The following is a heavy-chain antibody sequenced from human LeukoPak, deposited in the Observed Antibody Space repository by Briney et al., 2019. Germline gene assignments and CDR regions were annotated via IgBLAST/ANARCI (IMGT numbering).Heavy chain of an antibody. J-gene: IGHJ6*04. V-gene: IGHV3-11*04. Sequence: PGGSLRLSCAASGFTFGTYYMSWIRQAPGKGLEWVSYISESGSSTYNADSVKGRFTISRDNAKNSVYLQMNSLRAEDTAVYYCAELGITMIGGVWGKGTTVTISS. CDR3: AELGITMIGGV. CDR1: GFTFGTYY. CDR2: ISESGSST. D-gene: IGHD3-10*02.